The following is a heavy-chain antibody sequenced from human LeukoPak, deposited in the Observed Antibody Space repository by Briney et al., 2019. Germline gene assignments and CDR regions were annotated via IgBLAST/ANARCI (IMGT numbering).Heavy chain of an antibody. CDR3: ARQSSYYDSSGRIPYAFDI. D-gene: IGHD3-22*01. CDR2: SYYSGTT. Sequence: SETLSLTCNVSGGSITSHSWNWIRQSPGKGLEWIGYSYYSGTTNYSPSLKSRVTISLDTSKNQISLKLSSVTAADTAVYYCARQSSYYDSSGRIPYAFDIWGQGTMVTVSS. CDR1: GGSITSHS. V-gene: IGHV4-59*08. J-gene: IGHJ3*02.